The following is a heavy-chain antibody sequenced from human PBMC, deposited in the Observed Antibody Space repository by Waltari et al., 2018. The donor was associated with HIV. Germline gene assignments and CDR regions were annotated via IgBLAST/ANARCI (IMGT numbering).Heavy chain of an antibody. Sequence: QVQLVQSGAEVKKPGSSVKVSCKASGGTFSSYAISWVRLAPGQGLEWMGGIIPILGTANYAQKFQGRVTITADESTSTAYMELSSLRSEDTAVYYCARRVVAAASSWYYYYGMDVWGQGTTVTVSS. CDR2: IIPILGTA. J-gene: IGHJ6*02. V-gene: IGHV1-69*01. CDR1: GGTFSSYA. D-gene: IGHD2-15*01. CDR3: ARRVVAAASSWYYYYGMDV.